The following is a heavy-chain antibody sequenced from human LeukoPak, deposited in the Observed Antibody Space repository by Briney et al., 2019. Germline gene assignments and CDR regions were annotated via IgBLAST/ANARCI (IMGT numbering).Heavy chain of an antibody. J-gene: IGHJ3*02. Sequence: SVKVSCKASGGTFSSYAISWVRQAPGQGLEWMGGIIPIFGTANYAQKFQGRVTITADKSTSTAYMELSSLRSEDTAVYYCAGRLEWERIRDAAFDIWGQGTMVTVSS. D-gene: IGHD1-26*01. CDR1: GGTFSSYA. CDR2: IIPIFGTA. CDR3: AGRLEWERIRDAAFDI. V-gene: IGHV1-69*06.